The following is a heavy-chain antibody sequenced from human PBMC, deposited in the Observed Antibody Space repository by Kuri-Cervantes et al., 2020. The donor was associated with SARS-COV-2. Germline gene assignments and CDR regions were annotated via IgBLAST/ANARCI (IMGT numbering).Heavy chain of an antibody. J-gene: IGHJ6*02. D-gene: IGHD3-3*01. CDR2: ISFQKVNT. Sequence: DSVKVSRKHAGYNFNTYDISWVRQAPGQGLEWMGWISFQKVNTKYAEKFQSRVPFTTDKSTCTVYMEVRGLRSDDTAVYYCAREWTYVDVWRWCAPKKHHYGLDVWGQGTSVTVSS. V-gene: IGHV1-18*04. CDR3: AREWTYVDVWRWCAPKKHHYGLDV. CDR1: GYNFNTYD.